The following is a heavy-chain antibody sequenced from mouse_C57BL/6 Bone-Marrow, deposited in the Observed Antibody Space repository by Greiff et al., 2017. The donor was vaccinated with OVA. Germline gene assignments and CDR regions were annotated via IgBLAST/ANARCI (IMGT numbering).Heavy chain of an antibody. D-gene: IGHD2-4*01. J-gene: IGHJ1*03. CDR2: ISYDGSN. CDR3: ARATMITTEYFDV. CDR1: GYSITSGYY. Sequence: EVKLQESGPGLVKPSQSLSLTCSVTGYSITSGYYWNWIRQFPGNKLEWMGYISYDGSNNYNPSLKNRISITRDTSKNQFFLKLNSVTTEDTATYYCARATMITTEYFDVWGTGTTVTVPS. V-gene: IGHV3-6*01.